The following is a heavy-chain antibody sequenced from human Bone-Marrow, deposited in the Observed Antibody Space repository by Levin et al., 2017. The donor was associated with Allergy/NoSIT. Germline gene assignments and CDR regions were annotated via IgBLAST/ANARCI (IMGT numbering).Heavy chain of an antibody. V-gene: IGHV3-30*18. Sequence: GESLKISCAASGFTFSSYGMHWVRQAPGKGLEWVAVISYDGSNKYYADSVKGRFTISRDNSKNTLYLQMNSLRAEDTAVYYCAKDLVRVVPAAIHYYYDYGMDGWVQGTTVTVSS. D-gene: IGHD2-2*01. CDR2: ISYDGSNK. J-gene: IGHJ6*02. CDR1: GFTFSSYG. CDR3: AKDLVRVVPAAIHYYYDYGMDG.